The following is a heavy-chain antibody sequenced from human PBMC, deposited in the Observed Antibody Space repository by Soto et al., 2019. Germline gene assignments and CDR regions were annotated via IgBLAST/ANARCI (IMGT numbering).Heavy chain of an antibody. Sequence: GGSLRLSCAASGFTFSSYSMNWVRQAPGKGLEWVSSISSSSSYIYYADSVKGRFTISRDNAKNSLYLQMNSLRAEDTAVYYCASPSVTSSWLGDFDYWGQGTLVTVSS. CDR2: ISSSSSYI. D-gene: IGHD6-13*01. J-gene: IGHJ4*02. CDR3: ASPSVTSSWLGDFDY. CDR1: GFTFSSYS. V-gene: IGHV3-21*01.